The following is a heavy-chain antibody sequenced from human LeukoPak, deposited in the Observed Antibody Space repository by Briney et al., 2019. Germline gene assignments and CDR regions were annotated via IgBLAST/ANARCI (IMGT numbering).Heavy chain of an antibody. D-gene: IGHD6-19*01. CDR1: RFTFSSYG. V-gene: IGHV3-33*06. Sequence: GGSLRLSCAAYRFTFSSYGMHWVRQAPGKGLEWVAVIWYDGSNKYYADSVKGRFTISRDNSKNTLYLQMNSLRAEDTAVYYCAKDGSGCLDYWGQGTLVTVSS. CDR2: IWYDGSNK. J-gene: IGHJ4*02. CDR3: AKDGSGCLDY.